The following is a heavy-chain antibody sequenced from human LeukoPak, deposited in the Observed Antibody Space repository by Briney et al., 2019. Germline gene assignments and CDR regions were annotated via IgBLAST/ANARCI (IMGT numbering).Heavy chain of an antibody. Sequence: SETLSLTCTVSGGSISSRSSYWGWIRQPPGKGLEWIGSIYYSGSTNYNPSLKSRVTISVDTSKNQFSLKLSSATAADTAVYYCARVGDYVWGSDQPGPTSFLDYWGQGTLVTVSS. J-gene: IGHJ4*02. CDR3: ARVGDYVWGSDQPGPTSFLDY. CDR1: GGSISSRSSY. V-gene: IGHV4-39*07. CDR2: IYYSGST. D-gene: IGHD3-16*01.